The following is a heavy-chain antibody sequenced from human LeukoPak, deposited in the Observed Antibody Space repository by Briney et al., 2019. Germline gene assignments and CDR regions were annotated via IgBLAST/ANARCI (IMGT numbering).Heavy chain of an antibody. V-gene: IGHV4-38-2*02. Sequence: SGTLSLTCNVSYYSISRGHYWNWIRQPPGKGLEWIGEINHSGSTNYNPSLKSRVTISVDTSKDQFSLNLRSVTAADTAVYYRARGRYGDYVGEDGFDIWGQGTMVTVSS. D-gene: IGHD4-17*01. CDR1: YYSISRGHY. CDR2: INHSGST. J-gene: IGHJ3*02. CDR3: ARGRYGDYVGEDGFDI.